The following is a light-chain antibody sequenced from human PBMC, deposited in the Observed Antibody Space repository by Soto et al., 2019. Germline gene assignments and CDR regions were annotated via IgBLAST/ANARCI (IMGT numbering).Light chain of an antibody. J-gene: IGKJ3*01. CDR1: QSIRTN. CDR2: GAS. CDR3: QQYFNWPLTWT. Sequence: EIVLTQSPATLSVSAGGTVTLSCRASQSIRTNVAWYQQIPGQAPRLLVYGASTRATGVPARFSGSGSGIEFTLTISSLQSADSAFYSCQQYFNWPLTWTFGPGTKVQIK. V-gene: IGKV3-15*01.